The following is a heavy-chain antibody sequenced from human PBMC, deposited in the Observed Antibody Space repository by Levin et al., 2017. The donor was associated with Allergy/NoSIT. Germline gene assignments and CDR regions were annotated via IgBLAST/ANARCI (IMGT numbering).Heavy chain of an antibody. CDR1: GGSISSYY. V-gene: IGHV4-59*08. CDR2: IYYSGST. D-gene: IGHD5-12*01. Sequence: SETLSLTCTVSGGSISSYYWSWIRQPPGKGLEWIGYIYYSGSTNYNPSLKSRVTISVDTSKNQFSLKLSSVTAADTAVYYCARVATTIGGHFDYWGQGTLVTVSS. CDR3: ARVATTIGGHFDY. J-gene: IGHJ4*02.